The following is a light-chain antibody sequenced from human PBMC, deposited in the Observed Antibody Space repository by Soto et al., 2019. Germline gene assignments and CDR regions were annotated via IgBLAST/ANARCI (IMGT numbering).Light chain of an antibody. CDR1: NIGSKS. CDR3: QVWDSSSDHYV. Sequence: SYELTQPPSVSVTPGQTARITCGGNNIGSKSVHWYQQKAGQAPVLVVYEDSDRPSGIPERFSGSNSANTATLTISRVEAGDEADYYCQVWDSSSDHYVFGIGTKVTVL. V-gene: IGLV3-21*02. CDR2: EDS. J-gene: IGLJ1*01.